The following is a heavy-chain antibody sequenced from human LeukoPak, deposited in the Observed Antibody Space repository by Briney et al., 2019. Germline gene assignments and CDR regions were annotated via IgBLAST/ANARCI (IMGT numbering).Heavy chain of an antibody. CDR1: GGTFSSYA. Sequence: SVKVSCKASGGTFSSYAISWVRQAPGQGLEWMGGIIPIFGTANYAQKFQGRVTITADESTSTAYMELSSLRSEGTAVYYCARSSSGSYPLGYYFDYWGQGTLVTVSS. J-gene: IGHJ4*02. CDR2: IIPIFGTA. CDR3: ARSSSGSYPLGYYFDY. D-gene: IGHD1-26*01. V-gene: IGHV1-69*13.